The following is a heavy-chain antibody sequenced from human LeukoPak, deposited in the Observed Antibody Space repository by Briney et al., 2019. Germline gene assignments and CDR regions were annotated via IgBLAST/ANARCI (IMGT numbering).Heavy chain of an antibody. CDR1: GFTFSSYA. CDR2: ISYDGSNK. D-gene: IGHD2-2*01. CDR3: ASIPEAYCSSTSCPRYYYMDV. V-gene: IGHV3-30*04. Sequence: GRSLRLSCAASGFTFSSYAMHWVRQAPGKGLEWVAVISYDGSNKYYADSVKGRFTISRDNAKNSLYLQMNSLRAEDTAVYYYASIPEAYCSSTSCPRYYYMDVWGKGTTVTVSS. J-gene: IGHJ6*03.